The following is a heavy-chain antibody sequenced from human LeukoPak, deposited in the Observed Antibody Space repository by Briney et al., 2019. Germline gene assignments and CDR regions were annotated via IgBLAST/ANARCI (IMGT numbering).Heavy chain of an antibody. D-gene: IGHD6-13*01. V-gene: IGHV3-23*01. Sequence: GGSLRLSCAASGITFSTYVMSWVRQAPGKGLEWVSGISGSGGSTNYADSVKGRFTISRDNSKNTVYLQMNNLRTEDTAVYYRAKDISSFDYWGQGTLVTVSS. CDR2: ISGSGGST. CDR1: GITFSTYV. CDR3: AKDISSFDY. J-gene: IGHJ4*02.